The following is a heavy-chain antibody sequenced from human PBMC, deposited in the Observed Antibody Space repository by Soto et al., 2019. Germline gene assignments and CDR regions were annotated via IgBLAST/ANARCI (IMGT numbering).Heavy chain of an antibody. V-gene: IGHV3-23*01. CDR2: ISGSGGST. CDR1: GFTFSSYA. Sequence: LRLSCAASGFTFSSYAMSWVRQAPGKGLEWVSAISGSGGSTYYADSVKGRFTISRDNSKNTLYLQMNSLRAEDTAVYYCAKRVAVSYHPDWFDPWGQGTLVTVSS. D-gene: IGHD1-26*01. CDR3: AKRVAVSYHPDWFDP. J-gene: IGHJ5*02.